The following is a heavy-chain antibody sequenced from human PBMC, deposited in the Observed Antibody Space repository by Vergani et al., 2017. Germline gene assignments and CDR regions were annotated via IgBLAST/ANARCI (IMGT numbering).Heavy chain of an antibody. D-gene: IGHD3-3*01. CDR2: IYWNDDK. J-gene: IGHJ5*02. CDR1: GFSLSTSGVG. V-gene: IGHV2-5*01. CDR3: AHRSGEWLFGNWFDP. Sequence: QITLKESGPTLVKPTQTLTLTCTFSGFSLSTSGVGVGWIRQPPGKALEWLALIYWNDDKRYSPSLKSRLTITKDTSRNQVVLTMTNMDPVDTATYYCAHRSGEWLFGNWFDPWGQGTLVTVS.